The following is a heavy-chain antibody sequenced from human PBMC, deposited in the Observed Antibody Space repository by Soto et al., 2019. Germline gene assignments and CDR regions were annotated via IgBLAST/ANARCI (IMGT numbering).Heavy chain of an antibody. CDR1: GGSVSSGSYY. CDR3: ATMGTPVTGLYYFDY. CDR2: FYYTGSI. D-gene: IGHD4-17*01. J-gene: IGHJ4*02. V-gene: IGHV4-61*01. Sequence: SETLSLTCTVSGGSVSSGSYYWSWIRQPPGKGLEWIGYFYYTGSINYNPSLKSRVTISIDASKNQFSLRLTSVTAADTAVYYCATMGTPVTGLYYFDYWGQGTLVTVSS.